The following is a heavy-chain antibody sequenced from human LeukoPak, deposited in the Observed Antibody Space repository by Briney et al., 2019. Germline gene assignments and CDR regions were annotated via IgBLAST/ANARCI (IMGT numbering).Heavy chain of an antibody. D-gene: IGHD4-17*01. J-gene: IGHJ1*01. CDR1: GFTFSSYS. CDR3: ASDPPGYGDYDEVGYFQH. V-gene: IGHV3-48*01. CDR2: ISSSSSTI. Sequence: NPGGSLRLSCAASGFTFSSYSMNWVRQAPGKGLEWVSYISSSSSTIYYADSVKGRFTISRDNAKNSLYLQMNSLRAEDTAVYYCASDPPGYGDYDEVGYFQHWGQGTLVTVSS.